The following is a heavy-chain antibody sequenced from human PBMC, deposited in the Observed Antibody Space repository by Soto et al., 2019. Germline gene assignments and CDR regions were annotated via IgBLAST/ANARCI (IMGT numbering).Heavy chain of an antibody. V-gene: IGHV3-23*01. Sequence: PGGSLRLSCAASGFTFSSYAITWVRQAPGKGLEWVSVISGSGDRTYYADSVKGRFTISRDNSKNTLYLQMNSLRAEDTAVYYYASGRGRYFYYGMDVWGQGTTVTVSS. CDR2: ISGSGDRT. CDR3: ASGRGRYFYYGMDV. J-gene: IGHJ6*02. CDR1: GFTFSSYA. D-gene: IGHD1-26*01.